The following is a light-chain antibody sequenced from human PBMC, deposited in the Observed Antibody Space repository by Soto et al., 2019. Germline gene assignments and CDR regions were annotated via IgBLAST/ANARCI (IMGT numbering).Light chain of an antibody. CDR2: RAS. CDR1: QSVSSNY. V-gene: IGKV3-20*01. CDR3: QQYGSSPIT. Sequence: DIVLTQSPGTLSLSPGERSTLSCRASQSVSSNYLAWYQQKPGQTPKVLIYRASTRATGIPDRFSGSGSGTDFTLTISRLEPEDFAVYYCQQYGSSPITFGQGTRWRL. J-gene: IGKJ5*01.